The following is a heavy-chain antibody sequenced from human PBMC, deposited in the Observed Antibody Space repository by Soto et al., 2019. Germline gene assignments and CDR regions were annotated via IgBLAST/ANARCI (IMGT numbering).Heavy chain of an antibody. Sequence: HLVQSGPEVKNPGASITVSCKTSGDTFTNFGLSCVRQAPGQGLEWMGWIATYNSNRNYAQKFQGRLTLTTDTSTSTAYMELKSLRYDDTAVYYCATVLRAVVHWFDPWGQGTLVTVSS. CDR2: IATYNSNR. CDR1: GDTFTNFG. CDR3: ATVLRAVVHWFDP. J-gene: IGHJ5*02. V-gene: IGHV1-18*01. D-gene: IGHD2-15*01.